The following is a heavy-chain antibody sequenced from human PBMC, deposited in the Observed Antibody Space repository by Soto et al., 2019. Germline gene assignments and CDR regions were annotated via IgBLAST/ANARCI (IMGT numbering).Heavy chain of an antibody. CDR1: GYTFTGYY. D-gene: IGHD3-22*01. J-gene: IGHJ3*02. Sequence: ASVKVSCKASGYTFTGYYMHWVRQAPGQGLEWMGWINPNSGGTNYAQKFQGWVTMTRDTSISTAYMELSRLRSDDTAVYYCARTYYYDSSGYYPSAFDIWGQGTMVTVSS. V-gene: IGHV1-2*04. CDR3: ARTYYYDSSGYYPSAFDI. CDR2: INPNSGGT.